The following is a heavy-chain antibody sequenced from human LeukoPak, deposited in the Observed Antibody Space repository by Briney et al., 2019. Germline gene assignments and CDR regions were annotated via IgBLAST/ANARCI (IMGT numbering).Heavy chain of an antibody. CDR1: GGSISSGDYY. J-gene: IGHJ3*02. V-gene: IGHV4-30-4*01. Sequence: PSETLSLTCTVSGGSISSGDYYWRWIRQPPGKGLEWIGYIYYSGSTYYNPSLKSQVTVSVTTSKTLFSLRLSSVTAADTAVYYCARAPVNFWAGYYQDAFDIWGQGTMVTVSS. D-gene: IGHD3/OR15-3a*01. CDR2: IYYSGST. CDR3: ARAPVNFWAGYYQDAFDI.